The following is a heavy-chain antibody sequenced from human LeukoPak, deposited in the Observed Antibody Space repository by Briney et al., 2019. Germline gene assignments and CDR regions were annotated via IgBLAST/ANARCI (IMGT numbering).Heavy chain of an antibody. CDR3: ARDQTPIDY. V-gene: IGHV3-21*01. J-gene: IGHJ4*02. CDR1: GFTFSSCT. CDR2: ITRSSTYI. Sequence: KSGGSLRLSCVASGFTFSSCTMTWVRQAPGQGLEWVSSITRSSTYIYYADSVKGRFTISRDNANNSLYLHMNRLRGEDTAVYFCARDQTPIDYWGQGTLVTVSS.